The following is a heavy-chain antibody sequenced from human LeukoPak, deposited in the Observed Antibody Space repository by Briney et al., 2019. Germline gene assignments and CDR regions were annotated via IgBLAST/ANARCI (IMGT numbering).Heavy chain of an antibody. CDR1: GGSISSGSYY. CDR2: IYYSGST. D-gene: IGHD2-15*01. V-gene: IGHV4-39*07. Sequence: SETLSLTCTVSGGSISSGSYYWSWIRQPAGKGLEWIGSIYYSGSTYYNPSLKSRVTISVDTSKNQFSLKLSSVTAADTAVYYCARSVVVVVAATPKDWFDPWGQGTLVTVSS. CDR3: ARSVVVVVAATPKDWFDP. J-gene: IGHJ5*02.